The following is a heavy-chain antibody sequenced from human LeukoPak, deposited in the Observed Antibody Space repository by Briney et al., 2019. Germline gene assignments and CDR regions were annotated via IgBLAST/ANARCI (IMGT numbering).Heavy chain of an antibody. CDR1: GGSISSGDYY. V-gene: IGHV4-30-4*02. Sequence: PSETLSLTCTVSGGSISSGDYYWSWIRQPPGKGLEWIGYIYYSGSTYYNPSLKSRVTISVDTSKNQFSLKLSSVTAADTAVYYCASYNWNDRWFDPWGQGTLVTVSS. CDR2: IYYSGST. D-gene: IGHD1-1*01. CDR3: ASYNWNDRWFDP. J-gene: IGHJ5*02.